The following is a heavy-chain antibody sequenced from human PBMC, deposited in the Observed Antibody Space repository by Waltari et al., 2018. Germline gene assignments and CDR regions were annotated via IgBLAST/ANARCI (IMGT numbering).Heavy chain of an antibody. V-gene: IGHV3-53*02. J-gene: IGHJ4*02. Sequence: EVQLVETGGGLIQPVGSLRLSCAASGFTVSSNYMSWVRQAPGKGLEWVSVIYSGGSTYYADSVKGRFTISRDKSKNTRYLQMNSLRAEDTAVYYCARDRPDYFDYWGQGTLVTVSS. CDR2: IYSGGST. CDR1: GFTVSSNY. D-gene: IGHD6-6*01. CDR3: ARDRPDYFDY.